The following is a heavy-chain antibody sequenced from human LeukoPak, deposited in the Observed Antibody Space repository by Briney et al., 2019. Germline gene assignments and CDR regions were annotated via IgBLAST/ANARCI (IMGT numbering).Heavy chain of an antibody. D-gene: IGHD2-15*01. V-gene: IGHV3-23*01. J-gene: IGHJ4*02. CDR2: ISGSGGST. Sequence: PGGTLRLSCAASGFTFSSYGMSWVRQAPGTGLEWVSAISGSGGSTYYADSVKGRFTISRDNSKNTLYLQMNSLRAEDTAVYYCAKGSWYFDYWGQGTLVTVSS. CDR1: GFTFSSYG. CDR3: AKGSWYFDY.